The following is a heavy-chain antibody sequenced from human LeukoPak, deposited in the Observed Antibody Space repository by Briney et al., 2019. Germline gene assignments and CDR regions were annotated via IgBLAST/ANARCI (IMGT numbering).Heavy chain of an antibody. D-gene: IGHD3-10*01. CDR3: AKDLHYGSADY. Sequence: PGGSLRLSCAASGFTFGNYWMHWVRQDPGKGLVRVSFINPDGSTTNYADSVKGRFTISRDNAKNALYLQMNSLRAEDTAVYYCAKDLHYGSADYWGQGTLVTVSS. J-gene: IGHJ4*02. CDR2: INPDGSTT. CDR1: GFTFGNYW. V-gene: IGHV3-74*01.